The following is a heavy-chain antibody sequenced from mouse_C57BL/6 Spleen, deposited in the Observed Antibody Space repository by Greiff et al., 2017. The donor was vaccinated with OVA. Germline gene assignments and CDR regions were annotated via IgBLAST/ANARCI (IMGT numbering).Heavy chain of an antibody. J-gene: IGHJ2*01. Sequence: EVQLLESGGGLVKPGGSLKLSCAASGFTFSSYTMSWVRQTPEKRLEWVATISGGGGNTYYPDSVKGRFTISRDKAKNTLYLQMSSLRSEDTALYYCARRPYYGSSPFDYWGQGTTLTVSS. CDR2: ISGGGGNT. D-gene: IGHD1-1*01. CDR3: ARRPYYGSSPFDY. V-gene: IGHV5-9*01. CDR1: GFTFSSYT.